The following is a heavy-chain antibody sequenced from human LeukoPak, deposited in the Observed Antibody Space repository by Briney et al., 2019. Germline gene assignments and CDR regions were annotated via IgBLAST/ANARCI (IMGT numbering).Heavy chain of an antibody. CDR2: IRGSGSGI. D-gene: IGHD7-27*01. CDR1: GFTFSDYS. CDR3: ASDLNWGFDF. V-gene: IGHV3-48*04. Sequence: QPGGSLRLSCAASGFTFSDYSMNWVRQAPGKGLEWVSNIRGSGSGIYYADSVKGRFTISRDNAKNSLDLQMNSLRAEDTAFYYCASDLNWGFDFWGRGALVTVSS. J-gene: IGHJ4*02.